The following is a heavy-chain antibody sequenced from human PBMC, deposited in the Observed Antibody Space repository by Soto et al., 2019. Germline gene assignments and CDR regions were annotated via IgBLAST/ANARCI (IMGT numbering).Heavy chain of an antibody. J-gene: IGHJ6*02. CDR1: GCTFSSYA. Sequence: SVKVSCKASGCTFSSYAISWVRQAPGQGLEWMGGIIPIFGTANYAQKFQGRVTITADESTSTAYMELSSLRSEDTAVYYCARDLRLRGPELVRIRYYYYGMDVWGQGTTVTVSS. CDR2: IIPIFGTA. D-gene: IGHD3-10*01. CDR3: ARDLRLRGPELVRIRYYYYGMDV. V-gene: IGHV1-69*13.